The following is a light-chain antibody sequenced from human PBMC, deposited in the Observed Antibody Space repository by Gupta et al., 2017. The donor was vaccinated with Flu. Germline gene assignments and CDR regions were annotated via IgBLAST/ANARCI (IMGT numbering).Light chain of an antibody. Sequence: QSALTQPASVSGSPGQSISISCTGTSSDVGRYNYVSWYQQDPGKAPKLMIYGVSNRPSGVSSRFSGSKSGNTASLTISGLQAEDEADYFCSSYTSSSSVVFGGGTKLTVL. CDR1: SSDVGRYNY. CDR2: GVS. J-gene: IGLJ2*01. CDR3: SSYTSSSSVV. V-gene: IGLV2-14*01.